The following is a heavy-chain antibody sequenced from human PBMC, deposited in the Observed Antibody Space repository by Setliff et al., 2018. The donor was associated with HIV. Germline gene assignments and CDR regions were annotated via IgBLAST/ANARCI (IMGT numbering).Heavy chain of an antibody. D-gene: IGHD3-22*01. CDR2: ISADNGNT. J-gene: IGHJ3*02. CDR1: GYTFTSYG. CDR3: ARTPLRITMIVVVLGVDI. Sequence: GASVKVSCKASGYTFTSYGISWVRQAPGQGLEWMGWISADNGNTNYAQKLQGRVTMTTDTSTSTAYMELRSLRSDDTAVYYCARTPLRITMIVVVLGVDIWGQGTMVTVAS. V-gene: IGHV1-18*01.